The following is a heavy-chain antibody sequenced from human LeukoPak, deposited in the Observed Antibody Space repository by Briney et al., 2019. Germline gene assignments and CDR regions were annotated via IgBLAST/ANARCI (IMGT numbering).Heavy chain of an antibody. CDR3: ARGYDY. CDR2: INSDGSSI. D-gene: IGHD5-18*01. V-gene: IGHV3-74*01. J-gene: IGHJ4*02. CDR1: GFTFSTYW. Sequence: GGSLRLSCAASGFTFSTYWMHWVRQAPGKGLVWVSRINSDGSSISYADSVKGRFTISRDNARNTVYLQMNSLRVEDTAVYYCARGYDYWGQGTLVTVSS.